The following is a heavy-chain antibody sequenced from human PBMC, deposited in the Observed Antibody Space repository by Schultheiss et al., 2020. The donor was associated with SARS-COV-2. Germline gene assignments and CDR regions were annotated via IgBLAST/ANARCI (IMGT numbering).Heavy chain of an antibody. D-gene: IGHD3-22*01. Sequence: SETLSLTCTVSGGSLSSDFWSWIRQPPGKGLEWIGDIYYTGGTNYNPSLKSRVTISVDKSKNQFSLKLSSVTAADTAVYYCARYPITMMGSYYYYYMDVWGKGTTVTVSS. CDR3: ARYPITMMGSYYYYYMDV. CDR1: GGSLSSDF. V-gene: IGHV4-59*12. J-gene: IGHJ6*03. CDR2: IYYTGGT.